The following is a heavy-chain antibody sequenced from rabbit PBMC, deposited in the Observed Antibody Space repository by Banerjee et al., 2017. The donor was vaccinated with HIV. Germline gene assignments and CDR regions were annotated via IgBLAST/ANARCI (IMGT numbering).Heavy chain of an antibody. CDR3: ARRSGYGNL. V-gene: IGHV1S40*01. D-gene: IGHD1-1*01. Sequence: QSLEESGGDLVKPGASLTLTCTTSGFSFSNSYYMCWVRQAPGKGLEWIGCIDSSSITWYASWVNGRFTISKTSSTTVTLQMTSLTAADTATYFCARRSGYGNLWGPGTLVTVS. J-gene: IGHJ4*01. CDR1: GFSFSNSYY. CDR2: IDSSSIT.